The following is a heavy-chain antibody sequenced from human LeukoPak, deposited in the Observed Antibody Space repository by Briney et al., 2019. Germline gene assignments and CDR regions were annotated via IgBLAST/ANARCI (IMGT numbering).Heavy chain of an antibody. Sequence: GGSLRLSCAASGFTFTSDGMSWVRQAPGKGLEWVAAISDRGVSTSYPDTVNRRYTISRDHSKIPLYLQISNLRAEDTAAYYCTKPGDRGREHSYLDYGGQETL. CDR2: ISDRGVST. CDR3: TKPGDRGREHSYLDY. CDR1: GFTFTSDG. V-gene: IGHV3-23*01. D-gene: IGHD4-17*01. J-gene: IGHJ4*02.